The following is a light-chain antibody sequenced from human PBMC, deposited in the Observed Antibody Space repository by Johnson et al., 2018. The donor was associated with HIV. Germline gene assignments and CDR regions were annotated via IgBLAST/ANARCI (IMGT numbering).Light chain of an antibody. Sequence: QSVLTQPPSVSAAPGQKVTISCSGSSSNIGNNYVSWYQQLPGTAPKLLIYDNNKRPSGIPDRFSGSKSGTSATLGITGLQTGDEADYYCGTWDSSLSAGGVFRTGTKVTVL. CDR3: GTWDSSLSAGGV. J-gene: IGLJ1*01. CDR1: SSNIGNNY. V-gene: IGLV1-51*01. CDR2: DNN.